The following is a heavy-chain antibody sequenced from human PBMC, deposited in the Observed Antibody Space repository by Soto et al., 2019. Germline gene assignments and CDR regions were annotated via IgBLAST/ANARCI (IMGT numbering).Heavy chain of an antibody. V-gene: IGHV4-4*07. CDR1: GGSISSYY. CDR3: TRDRVVRGDSSSWFGGLYNWFDP. CDR2: IYTSGST. Sequence: SETLSLTCTVSGGSISSYYWSWMRQPAGKGLEWIGRIYTSGSTNYNPSLKSRVTMSVDTSKNQFSLKMSSVTAAHTAVYSCTRDRVVRGDSSSWFGGLYNWFDPWGQGTLVTVS. J-gene: IGHJ5*02. D-gene: IGHD6-13*01.